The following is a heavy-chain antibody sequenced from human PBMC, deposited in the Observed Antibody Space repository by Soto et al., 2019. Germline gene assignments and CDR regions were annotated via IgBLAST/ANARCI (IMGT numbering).Heavy chain of an antibody. CDR1: GFTFSSYS. D-gene: IGHD6-6*01. CDR3: EREREYSGSSRNYYYYYMDV. J-gene: IGHJ6*03. Sequence: EVQLVESGGGLVKPGGSLRLACAASGFTFSSYSMNWVRQAPGKGLEWVSSISSSRSDISNADSVKGRFTISRDNAKNSVYLQMNSLRAEDTAVYYCEREREYSGSSRNYYYYYMDVWGKGTPVTVSS. CDR2: ISSSRSDI. V-gene: IGHV3-21*01.